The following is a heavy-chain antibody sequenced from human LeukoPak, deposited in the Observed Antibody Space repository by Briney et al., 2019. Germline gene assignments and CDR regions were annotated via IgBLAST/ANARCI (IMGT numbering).Heavy chain of an antibody. CDR2: ISGDNGNT. Sequence: ASVEVSCKASGYTFTSCGISWVRQAPGQGLEWMGWISGDNGNTNYAQNLQGRVTMTTDTSTSTAYMELRSLRYDDTAVYYCARAGEYGSGGSCYSGVYFDYWGQGTLVTVSS. CDR3: ARAGEYGSGGSCYSGVYFDY. CDR1: GYTFTSCG. J-gene: IGHJ4*02. V-gene: IGHV1-18*01. D-gene: IGHD2-15*01.